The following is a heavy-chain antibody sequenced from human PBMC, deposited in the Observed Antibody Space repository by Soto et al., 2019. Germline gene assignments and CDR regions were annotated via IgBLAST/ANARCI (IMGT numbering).Heavy chain of an antibody. CDR3: AGDRCGGDCYSFDY. D-gene: IGHD2-21*02. CDR1: GFIFDNHA. V-gene: IGHV3-9*01. Sequence: SLRLSCAASGFIFDNHAMNWVRQAPGKGLEWVAGVSWNSGSIDYADSVKGRFTISRGNAKNSLYLQMNSLRAEDTALYYCAGDRCGGDCYSFDYWGQGTLVTV. J-gene: IGHJ4*02. CDR2: VSWNSGSI.